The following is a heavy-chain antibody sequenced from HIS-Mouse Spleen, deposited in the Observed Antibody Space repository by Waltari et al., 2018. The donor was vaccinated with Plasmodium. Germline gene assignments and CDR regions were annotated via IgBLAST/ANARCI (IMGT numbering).Heavy chain of an antibody. CDR2: INHSGST. V-gene: IGHV4-34*01. CDR1: GGSFSGYY. CDR3: ASSGSGSYYY. J-gene: IGHJ4*02. D-gene: IGHD3-10*01. Sequence: QVQLQQWGAGLLKPSETLSLTCAVYGGSFSGYYWSWIRQPPGKGLEWIGEINHSGSTNYNPSLRSRVTISVDTSKKQFSLKLSSVTAADTAVYYCASSGSGSYYYWGQGTLVTVSS.